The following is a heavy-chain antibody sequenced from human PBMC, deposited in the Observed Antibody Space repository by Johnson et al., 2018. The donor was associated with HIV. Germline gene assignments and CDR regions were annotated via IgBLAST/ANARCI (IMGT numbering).Heavy chain of an antibody. J-gene: IGHJ3*02. D-gene: IGHD1-26*01. Sequence: MQLVESGGDLVQPGGSLRLSCAASGFTVSNNYVSWVRQAPGKGLEWVSVIYTSGDTYYAASVRGRFAISIDNSKNTVYLQMSSLRVEDTAIYHCARDLMVGPTRTGSFDIWGQGTMVTVSS. CDR1: GFTVSNNY. CDR3: ARDLMVGPTRTGSFDI. CDR2: IYTSGDT. V-gene: IGHV3-66*02.